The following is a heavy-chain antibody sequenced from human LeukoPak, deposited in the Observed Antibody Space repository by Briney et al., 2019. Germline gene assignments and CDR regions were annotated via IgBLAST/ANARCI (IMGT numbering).Heavy chain of an antibody. Sequence: PGGSLRLSCAASGFTFSTYWMSWVRQAPGKGLEWVANIKQDGSEKVYVDSVKGRFTIPRDNAQNSLFLQMNALRAEDTAVYYCARDPYSSTWSYGMDVWGQGTTVTVSS. V-gene: IGHV3-7*05. CDR3: ARDPYSSTWSYGMDV. CDR1: GFTFSTYW. D-gene: IGHD6-13*01. CDR2: IKQDGSEK. J-gene: IGHJ6*02.